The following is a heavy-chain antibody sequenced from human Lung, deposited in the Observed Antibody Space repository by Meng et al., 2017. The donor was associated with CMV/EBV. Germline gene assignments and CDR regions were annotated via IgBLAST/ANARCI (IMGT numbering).Heavy chain of an antibody. CDR2: INAGNGNT. J-gene: IGHJ4*02. Sequence: QVQLVQFGAEVKKPGASVKVSCKASGYTLTSYAMHWVRQAPGQRLEWMGWINAGNGNTKYSQRFQGRVTITRDTSASTAYMELSSLRSEDTTVYYCARAGYDSSGYYPQPFDYWGQGTLVTVSS. CDR3: ARAGYDSSGYYPQPFDY. D-gene: IGHD3-22*01. V-gene: IGHV1-3*01. CDR1: GYTLTSYA.